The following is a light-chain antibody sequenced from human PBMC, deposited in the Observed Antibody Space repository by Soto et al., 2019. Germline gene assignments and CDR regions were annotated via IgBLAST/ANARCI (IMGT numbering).Light chain of an antibody. CDR1: NSDVGGYDS. CDR3: CSSVGGPIWV. J-gene: IGLJ3*02. V-gene: IGLV2-23*02. CDR2: EVN. Sequence: QSVLTQPASVSGSPGQSITISCTGTNSDVGGYDSVSWYQQHPGKAPTLMIYEVNKRPSGVSNRFSGSKSGNTASLTISGLQAEDEADYYCCSSVGGPIWVFGGGTKVTVL.